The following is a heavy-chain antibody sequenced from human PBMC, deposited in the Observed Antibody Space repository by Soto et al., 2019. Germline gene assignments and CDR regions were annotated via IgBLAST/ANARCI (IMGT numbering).Heavy chain of an antibody. CDR2: ISYDGSNK. D-gene: IGHD3-3*01. CDR1: GFTFSSYG. V-gene: IGHV3-30*18. CDR3: AKDTPKYYDFWSGYYDY. Sequence: PGGSLRLSCAASGFTFSSYGMHWVRQAPGKGLEWVAVISYDGSNKYYADSVKGRFTISRDNSKNTLYLQMNSLRAEDTAVYYCAKDTPKYYDFWSGYYDYWGQGTLVTVSS. J-gene: IGHJ4*02.